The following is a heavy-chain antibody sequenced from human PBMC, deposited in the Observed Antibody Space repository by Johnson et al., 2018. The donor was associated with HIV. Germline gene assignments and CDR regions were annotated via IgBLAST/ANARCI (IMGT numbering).Heavy chain of an antibody. Sequence: VQLVESGGDLVQPGRSLRLSCTASGFTFDDYAMHWVRQAPGKGLEWVSLISWDGGSTYYADSVKGRFTISRGNSKNSLYLQMNSLRAEDTAVYYCAKDGMGGNYWYAFDIWGQGTMVTVSS. D-gene: IGHD1-26*01. CDR2: ISWDGGST. J-gene: IGHJ3*02. V-gene: IGHV3-43D*03. CDR3: AKDGMGGNYWYAFDI. CDR1: GFTFDDYA.